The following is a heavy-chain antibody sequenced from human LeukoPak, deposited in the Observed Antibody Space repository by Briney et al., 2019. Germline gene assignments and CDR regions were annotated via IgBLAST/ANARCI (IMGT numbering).Heavy chain of an antibody. V-gene: IGHV1-18*01. Sequence: ASVTVSCKASGYTFTKYGISWLRQPPGQGLAGMGWISAYNGNTNYAQKLQGRVNMTTDTSTSTAYMELRSLRSDDTAMYYCASATTVTPKDAFDIWGQGTMVTVSS. J-gene: IGHJ3*02. CDR3: ASATTVTPKDAFDI. CDR2: ISAYNGNT. CDR1: GYTFTKYG. D-gene: IGHD4-17*01.